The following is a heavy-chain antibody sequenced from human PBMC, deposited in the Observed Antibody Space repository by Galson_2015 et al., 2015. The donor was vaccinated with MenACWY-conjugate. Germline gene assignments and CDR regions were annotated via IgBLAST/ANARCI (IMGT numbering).Heavy chain of an antibody. V-gene: IGHV3-23*01. Sequence: SLRLSCAASGFTFSSYAMSWVRQAPGKGLEWVSAISGSGGSTYYADSVKGRFTISRDNSKNTLYLQMNSLRAEDTAVYYCARKVEGYYDSSGYVPYYYYGMDVWGQGTTVTVSS. CDR2: ISGSGGST. CDR3: ARKVEGYYDSSGYVPYYYYGMDV. D-gene: IGHD3-22*01. J-gene: IGHJ6*02. CDR1: GFTFSSYA.